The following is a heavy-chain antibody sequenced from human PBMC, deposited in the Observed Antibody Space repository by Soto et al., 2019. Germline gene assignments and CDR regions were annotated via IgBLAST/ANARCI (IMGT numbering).Heavy chain of an antibody. CDR3: ARERYQVISDGMDV. V-gene: IGHV1-2*02. D-gene: IGHD2-2*01. J-gene: IGHJ6*02. CDR1: VYTFTGYY. Sequence: QVQLVQSGAEVKTPGASVRVSCKASVYTFTGYYIHWVREAPGQGLEWMGWINPQTGGTSYAQKFQGRVTLSRDTSINTAYLELSRLTFDDAAVYFCARERYQVISDGMDVWGQGTTVTVSS. CDR2: INPQTGGT.